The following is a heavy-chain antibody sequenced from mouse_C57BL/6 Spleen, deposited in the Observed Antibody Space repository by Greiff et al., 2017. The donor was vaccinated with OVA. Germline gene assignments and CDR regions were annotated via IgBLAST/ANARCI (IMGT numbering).Heavy chain of an antibody. D-gene: IGHD1-1*01. CDR1: GYTFTSYW. Sequence: QVHVKQPGAELVKPGASVKVSCKASGYTFTSYWMHWVKQRPGQGLEWIGRLHPSDSDTNYNQKFKGKATLTVDKSSSTAYMQLSSLTSEDSAVYYCAIGGYGSSWYFDVWGTGTTVTVSS. J-gene: IGHJ1*03. V-gene: IGHV1-74*01. CDR2: LHPSDSDT. CDR3: AIGGYGSSWYFDV.